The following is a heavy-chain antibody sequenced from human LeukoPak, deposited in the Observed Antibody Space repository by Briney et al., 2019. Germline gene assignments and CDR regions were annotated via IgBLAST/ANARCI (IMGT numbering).Heavy chain of an antibody. V-gene: IGHV4-39*07. CDR3: ARGVGATIGGFDY. CDR2: IYYSGST. Sequence: PSETLSLTCTVSGGSISSSSYYWGWIRQPPGKGLEWIGSIYYSGSTYYNPSLKSRVTISVDTSKNQFSLKLSSVTAADTAVYYCARGVGATIGGFDYWGQGTLVTVSS. J-gene: IGHJ4*02. D-gene: IGHD1-26*01. CDR1: GGSISSSSYY.